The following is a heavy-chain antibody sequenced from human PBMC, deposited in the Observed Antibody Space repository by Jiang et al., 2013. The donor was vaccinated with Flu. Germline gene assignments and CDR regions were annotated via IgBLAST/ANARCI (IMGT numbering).Heavy chain of an antibody. Sequence: GPGLVKPSETLSLTCTVSGGSISSSSYYWGWIRQPPGKGLEWIGSIYYSGSTYYNPSLKSRVTISVDTSKNQFSLKLSSVTAADTAVYYCARLEIGDGNWFDPWGQGTLVTVSS. CDR3: ARLEIGDGNWFDP. V-gene: IGHV4-39*07. J-gene: IGHJ5*02. D-gene: IGHD3-10*01. CDR1: GGSISSSSYY. CDR2: IYYSGST.